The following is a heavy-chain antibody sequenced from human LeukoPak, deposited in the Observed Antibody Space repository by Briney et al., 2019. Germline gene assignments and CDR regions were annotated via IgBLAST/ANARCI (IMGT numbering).Heavy chain of an antibody. J-gene: IGHJ6*02. CDR2: INPSGGST. CDR3: ARGKAYYYDSSGRYGMDV. D-gene: IGHD3-22*01. CDR1: GYTFTSYY. V-gene: IGHV1-46*01. Sequence: ASVKVSCKASGYTFTSYYMPWVRQAPGQGLEWMGIINPSGGSTSYAQKFQGRVTMTRDTSTSTVYMELSSLRSEDTAVYYCARGKAYYYDSSGRYGMDVWGQGTTVTVSS.